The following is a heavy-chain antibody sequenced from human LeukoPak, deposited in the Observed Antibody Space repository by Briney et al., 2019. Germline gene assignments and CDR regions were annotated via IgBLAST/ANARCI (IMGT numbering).Heavy chain of an antibody. CDR2: IWYDGSNK. Sequence: PGRSLRLSCAASGFTFSSYGMRWVRQAPGKGLEWVAVIWYDGSNKYYADSVKGRFTISRDNSKNTLYLQMNSLRAEDTAVYYCARGPEQLVPAYYFDYWGQGTLDTVSS. J-gene: IGHJ4*02. CDR1: GFTFSSYG. D-gene: IGHD6-6*01. V-gene: IGHV3-33*01. CDR3: ARGPEQLVPAYYFDY.